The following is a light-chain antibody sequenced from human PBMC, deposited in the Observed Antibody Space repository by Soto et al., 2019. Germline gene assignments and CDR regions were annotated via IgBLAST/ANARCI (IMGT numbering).Light chain of an antibody. V-gene: IGKV1-5*03. J-gene: IGKJ1*01. CDR2: KAS. CDR3: QQYNSYSWT. CDR1: QSISSW. Sequence: DIQMPQSPSTLSASVGDRVTITCRASQSISSWLAWYQQKPGKAPKLLIYKASSLESGVPSRFSGSGSGTEFTLTISSLQPDDFATYYCQQYNSYSWTFGQGNKVVIK.